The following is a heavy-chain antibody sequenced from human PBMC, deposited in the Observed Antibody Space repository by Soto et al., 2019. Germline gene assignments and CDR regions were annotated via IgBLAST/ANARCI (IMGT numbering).Heavy chain of an antibody. CDR2: IYYSGST. J-gene: IGHJ5*02. Sequence: SETLSLTCTVSGGSISSGDYYWSWIRQPPGKGLEWIGYIYYSGSTYYNPSLKSRVTISVDTSKDQFSLNLSSVTAADTAVYYCARERPDGCKLDPWGQGTLVTVSS. CDR3: ARERPDGCKLDP. D-gene: IGHD6-19*01. V-gene: IGHV4-30-4*01. CDR1: GGSISSGDYY.